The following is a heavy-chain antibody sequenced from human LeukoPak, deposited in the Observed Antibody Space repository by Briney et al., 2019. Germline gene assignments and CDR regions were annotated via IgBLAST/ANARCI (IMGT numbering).Heavy chain of an antibody. J-gene: IGHJ4*02. CDR2: ISSSGSAI. CDR1: GFPFSSYE. CDR3: AREKLSFFDSRGYFDH. Sequence: GGCLRLSCAPSGFPFSSYEMNWVRQAPGKGLEWVSFISSSGSAIHYADSVRGRFTISRDNATNSLFLQMSRLRAEDTAVYYCAREKLSFFDSRGYFDHWGQGTLVSVSS. V-gene: IGHV3-48*03. D-gene: IGHD3-22*01.